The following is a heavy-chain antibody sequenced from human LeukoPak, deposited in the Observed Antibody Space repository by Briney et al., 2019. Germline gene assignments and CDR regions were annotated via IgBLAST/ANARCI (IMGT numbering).Heavy chain of an antibody. J-gene: IGHJ4*02. CDR3: ARDKKSGESSEIDY. CDR1: GFTFSNYW. Sequence: GGALRLSCAATGFTFSNYWVHWVRQARAKGLVWVSRINRDGSTTKDADSVKGRFTVSRDNAKNTLNLQMNSLRAEDTAVYYCARDKKSGESSEIDYWGQGTLVTVSS. D-gene: IGHD3-10*01. CDR2: INRDGSTT. V-gene: IGHV3-74*03.